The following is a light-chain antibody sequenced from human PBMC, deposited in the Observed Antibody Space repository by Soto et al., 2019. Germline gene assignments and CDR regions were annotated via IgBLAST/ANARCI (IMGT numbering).Light chain of an antibody. CDR3: QQYLDNLLT. CDR1: RTVLKTSNERNY. CDR2: WAS. V-gene: IGKV4-1*01. Sequence: IVMTQSPDSLAVSLGERSTIYCKSSRTVLKTSNERNYLAWSQQKPGQSPKLLIYWASTREYGVTDRFSGSGSGTDFTLTISSLQAEDGATDYCQQYLDNLLTFGGGTKVEI. J-gene: IGKJ4*02.